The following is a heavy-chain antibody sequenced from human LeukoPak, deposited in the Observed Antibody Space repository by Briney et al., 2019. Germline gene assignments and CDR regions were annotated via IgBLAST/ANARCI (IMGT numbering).Heavy chain of an antibody. J-gene: IGHJ6*03. CDR3: ARQVSRIVVVAVPWYYYYMDV. Sequence: SETLSLTCAVYGGSFSGYYWSWIRQPPGKGLEWIGEINHSGSTNYNPSLKSRVTISVDTSKNQFSLKLSSVTAADTAVYYCARQVSRIVVVAVPWYYYYMDVWGKGTTVTISS. CDR1: GGSFSGYY. CDR2: INHSGST. V-gene: IGHV4-34*01. D-gene: IGHD2-21*01.